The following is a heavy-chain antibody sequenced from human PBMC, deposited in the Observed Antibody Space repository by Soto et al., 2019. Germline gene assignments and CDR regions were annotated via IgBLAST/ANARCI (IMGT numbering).Heavy chain of an antibody. CDR1: GGTFSSYA. CDR2: IIPIFGTA. D-gene: IGHD3-3*01. Sequence: QVQLVQSGAEVKKPGSSVKVSCKASGGTFSSYAISWVRQAPGQGLEWMGGIIPIFGTANYAQKFQGRVTSTADKSTSTAYMELSSLRSEDTAVYYCAREGDFWSGPYYYGMDVWGQGTTVTVSS. V-gene: IGHV1-69*06. J-gene: IGHJ6*02. CDR3: AREGDFWSGPYYYGMDV.